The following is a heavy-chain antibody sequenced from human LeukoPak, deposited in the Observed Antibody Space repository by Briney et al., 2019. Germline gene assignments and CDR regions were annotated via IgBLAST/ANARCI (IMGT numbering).Heavy chain of an antibody. D-gene: IGHD6-13*01. CDR3: ARVWTVGSSSWYRRLFDY. Sequence: ASVKVSCKASGYTFTGYYMHWVRQAPGQGLEWMGWINPNSGGTNYAQKFQGRVTMTRDTSISTAYMELSRLRSDDTAVYYCARVWTVGSSSWYRRLFDYWGRGTLVTVSS. V-gene: IGHV1-2*02. CDR2: INPNSGGT. J-gene: IGHJ4*02. CDR1: GYTFTGYY.